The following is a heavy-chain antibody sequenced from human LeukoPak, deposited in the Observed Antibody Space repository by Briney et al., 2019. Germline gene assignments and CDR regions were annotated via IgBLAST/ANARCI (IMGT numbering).Heavy chain of an antibody. CDR2: IYTSGST. CDR1: GGSISSGSYY. Sequence: PSQTLSLTCTVSGGSISSGSYYWSWIRQPAGKGLEWIGRIYTSGSTNYNPSLKSRVTISVDTSKNQFSLKLSSVTAADTAVYYCARIMTTVVTPEDAFDIWGQGTMVTVSS. D-gene: IGHD4-23*01. CDR3: ARIMTTVVTPEDAFDI. V-gene: IGHV4-61*02. J-gene: IGHJ3*02.